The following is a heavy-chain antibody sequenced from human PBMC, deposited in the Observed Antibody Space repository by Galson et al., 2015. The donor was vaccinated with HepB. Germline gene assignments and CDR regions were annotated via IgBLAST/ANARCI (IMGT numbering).Heavy chain of an antibody. CDR3: AKIYSSGYYAIDY. V-gene: IGHV3-30*02. Sequence: SLRLSCAASGFIFSSYGMQWVRRAPGKGLEWVAFIRYDGTSKYYADSVKGRFTISRDDSKNTLYLQMNSLRAEDTAVYYCAKIYSSGYYAIDYWGQGTLVTVSS. CDR1: GFIFSSYG. D-gene: IGHD3-22*01. CDR2: IRYDGTSK. J-gene: IGHJ4*02.